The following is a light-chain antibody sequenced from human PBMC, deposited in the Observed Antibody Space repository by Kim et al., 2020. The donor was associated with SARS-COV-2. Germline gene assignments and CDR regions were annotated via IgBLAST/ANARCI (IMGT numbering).Light chain of an antibody. CDR3: TSYTSSSTWV. CDR1: SSDIGAYNY. CDR2: DVT. V-gene: IGLV2-14*03. Sequence: GQSITISCTGTSSDIGAYNYVSWYQQHPDKAPKLLIYDVTTRPSGVSNRFSGSKSGNAASLTISGLQAEDEADYYCTSYTSSSTWVFGGGTELTVL. J-gene: IGLJ3*02.